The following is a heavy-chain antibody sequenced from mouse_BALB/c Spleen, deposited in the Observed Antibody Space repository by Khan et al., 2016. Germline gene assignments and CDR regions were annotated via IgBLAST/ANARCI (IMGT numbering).Heavy chain of an antibody. Sequence: EVQLVESGPDLVKPSQSLSLTCTVTAYSITSGYSWHWIRQFPGNKLEWMGYIHYSGYTNYNPSLKSRISITRDTSKNQFFLQLTSVTAEDTATYYCASNDGYYALDYWGQGTSVTVSS. CDR1: AYSITSGYS. CDR2: IHYSGYT. CDR3: ASNDGYYALDY. V-gene: IGHV3-1*02. D-gene: IGHD2-3*01. J-gene: IGHJ4*01.